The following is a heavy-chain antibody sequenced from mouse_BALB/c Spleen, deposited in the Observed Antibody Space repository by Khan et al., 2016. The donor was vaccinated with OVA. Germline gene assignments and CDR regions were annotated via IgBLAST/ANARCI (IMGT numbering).Heavy chain of an antibody. CDR3: ARTARIKY. CDR1: GYSITSGYG. D-gene: IGHD1-2*01. CDR2: ITYSGST. J-gene: IGHJ2*01. Sequence: EVQLQESGPGLVKPSQSLYLTCTVTGYSITSGYGWNWIRQSPGKKLEWMGYITYSGSTNYNPSLKSRISITRDTSKNQFFLQLNSVTTEDTATYYCARTARIKYWGQGTTLTVSS. V-gene: IGHV3-1*02.